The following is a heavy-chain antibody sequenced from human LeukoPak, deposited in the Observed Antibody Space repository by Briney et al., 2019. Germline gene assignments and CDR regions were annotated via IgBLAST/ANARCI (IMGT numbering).Heavy chain of an antibody. Sequence: GGSLRLSCAASGFTFSSYAMSWVRQAPGKGLEWVSAISGSGGGTYYADSVKGRFTISRDNSKNTLYLQMNSLRAEDTAVYYCAKDPPNFWSSYPHAFDIWGQGTMVTVSS. V-gene: IGHV3-23*01. CDR1: GFTFSSYA. D-gene: IGHD3-3*01. CDR3: AKDPPNFWSSYPHAFDI. J-gene: IGHJ3*02. CDR2: ISGSGGGT.